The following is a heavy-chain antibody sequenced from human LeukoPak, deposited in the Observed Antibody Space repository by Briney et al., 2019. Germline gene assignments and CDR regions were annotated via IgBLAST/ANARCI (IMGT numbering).Heavy chain of an antibody. Sequence: GGSLKLSCAASGFTFSGSAMHWVRQASGKGLEWVGLIRSKANSYATAYAASVKGRFTISRDDSKNTAYLQMNSLKTEDTAVYYCTRQPSGAVAGYIDYWGQGTLVTVSS. V-gene: IGHV3-73*01. CDR3: TRQPSGAVAGYIDY. CDR1: GFTFSGSA. J-gene: IGHJ4*02. D-gene: IGHD6-19*01. CDR2: IRSKANSYAT.